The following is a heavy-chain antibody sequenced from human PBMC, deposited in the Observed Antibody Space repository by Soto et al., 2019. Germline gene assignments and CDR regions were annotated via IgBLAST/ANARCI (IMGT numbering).Heavy chain of an antibody. V-gene: IGHV2-5*02. Sequence: QITLKQSGPTVVKPTQTLTLTCTFSVFSLTTTGVGVGWIRQPPGKALEWLALLYWDDDTRYSPSLQTSLTFNKDASKTQVVLTGTKMHPVDAATYCCAQDRGLAGCIRQFDFWGQGILVAVSA. CDR3: AQDRGLAGCIRQFDF. D-gene: IGHD3-3*02. J-gene: IGHJ4*02. CDR2: LYWDDDT. CDR1: VFSLTTTGVG.